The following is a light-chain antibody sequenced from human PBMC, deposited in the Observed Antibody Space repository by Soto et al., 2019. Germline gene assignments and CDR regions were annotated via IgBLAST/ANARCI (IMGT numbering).Light chain of an antibody. CDR3: HQYGSSPGT. J-gene: IGKJ1*01. CDR1: QSVTSRY. CDR2: GAS. V-gene: IGKV3-20*01. Sequence: EIVLTQSPGTLSLSPGESATFSCRASQSVTSRYIAWYQQKPGQAPRLLFFGASIRDTGIPDRFSGSGSGTDFTLTINRLEPEDFAVYYCHQYGSSPGTFGPGTKVDIK.